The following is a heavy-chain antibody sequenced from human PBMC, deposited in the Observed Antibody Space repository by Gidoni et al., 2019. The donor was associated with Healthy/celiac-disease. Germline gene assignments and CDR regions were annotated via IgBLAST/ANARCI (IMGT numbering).Heavy chain of an antibody. J-gene: IGHJ6*04. CDR1: GFTFGAYA. Sequence: VQLVEAGGGLVQPGRSLSLSCTASGFTFGAYAMSWFRQATGKGLEWVGFIRSKAYGGTTEYAASVKGRFTISRDDSKSIAYLQMNSLKTEDTAVYYCTREGSTSLESDVWGKGTTVTVSS. CDR2: IRSKAYGGTT. CDR3: TREGSTSLESDV. D-gene: IGHD2-2*01. V-gene: IGHV3-49*03.